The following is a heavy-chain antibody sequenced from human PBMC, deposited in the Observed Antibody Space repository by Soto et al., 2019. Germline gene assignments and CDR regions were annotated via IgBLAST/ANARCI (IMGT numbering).Heavy chain of an antibody. CDR1: GFTFSRAW. D-gene: IGHD2-8*01. Sequence: GGSLRLSCAASGFTFSRAWMSWVRQAPGKGLEWVGRIKSKTDSGTIDYAAPVKGRFTISRDDSKNTVYLQMNGLKTEDAAVYYCTTDTKCGNGVCYPYYYGLDVWGQGTTVT. CDR2: IKSKTDSGTI. CDR3: TTDTKCGNGVCYPYYYGLDV. J-gene: IGHJ6*02. V-gene: IGHV3-15*01.